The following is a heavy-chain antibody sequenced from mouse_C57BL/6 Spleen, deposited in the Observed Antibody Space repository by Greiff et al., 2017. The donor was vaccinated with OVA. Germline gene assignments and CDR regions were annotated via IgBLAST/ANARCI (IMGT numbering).Heavy chain of an antibody. Sequence: EVKLMESGGGLVKPGGSLKLSCAASGFTFSSYAMSWVRQTPEKRLEWVATISDGGSYTYYPDNVKGRFTISRDNAKNNLYLQMSHLKSEDTAMYYCARGGSGSSYGFDYWGQGTTLTVSS. J-gene: IGHJ2*01. V-gene: IGHV5-4*03. CDR3: ARGGSGSSYGFDY. D-gene: IGHD1-1*01. CDR2: ISDGGSYT. CDR1: GFTFSSYA.